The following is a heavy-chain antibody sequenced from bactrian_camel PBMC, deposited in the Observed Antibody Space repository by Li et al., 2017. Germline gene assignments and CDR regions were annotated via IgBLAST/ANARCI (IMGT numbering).Heavy chain of an antibody. Sequence: VQLVESGGGSVQAGGSLRHSCSVSLYEYNRYSRYCMGWFRQLPGKVREGIVVIDSDGTTSYADSVKGRFTISEDNAKTTLYLQMNSLKPEDTAMYYCAAVPLGSDGACSRFMSFVYWGQGTQVTVS. CDR2: IDSDGTT. CDR1: LYEYNRYSRYC. V-gene: IGHV3S55*01. CDR3: AAVPLGSDGACSRFMSFVY. J-gene: IGHJ6*01. D-gene: IGHD3*01.